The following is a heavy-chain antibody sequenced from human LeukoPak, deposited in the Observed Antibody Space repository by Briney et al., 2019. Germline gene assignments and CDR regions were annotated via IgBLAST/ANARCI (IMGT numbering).Heavy chain of an antibody. V-gene: IGHV4-34*01. Sequence: SETLSLTCAVYGGSFRGYYWSWIRQPPGKGLEWIGEINHSGSTNYNPSLKSRVTISVDTSKNQFSLKLSSVTAADTAVYYCARGRGPLDYWGQGTLVTVSS. CDR3: ARGRGPLDY. CDR1: GGSFRGYY. CDR2: INHSGST. J-gene: IGHJ4*02. D-gene: IGHD3-10*01.